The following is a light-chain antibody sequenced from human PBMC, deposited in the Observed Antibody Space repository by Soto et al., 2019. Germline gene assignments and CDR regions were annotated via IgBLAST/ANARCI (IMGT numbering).Light chain of an antibody. Sequence: QSALTQPASVSGSPGQSITISCTGTDSDVGGYNSVSWYQQYPGKAPKVIIYEVNHRPSGVSTRFSGSKSGNTAPLTISGLQAEDEADFYCSSYTSSSSLVFGGGTKLTVL. V-gene: IGLV2-14*01. CDR2: EVN. CDR1: DSDVGGYNS. J-gene: IGLJ2*01. CDR3: SSYTSSSSLV.